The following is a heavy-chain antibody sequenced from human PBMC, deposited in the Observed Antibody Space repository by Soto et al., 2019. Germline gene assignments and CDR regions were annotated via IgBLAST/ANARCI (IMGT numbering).Heavy chain of an antibody. Sequence: ASVKVSCEASGNSFSTYIIHWVRQAPGQRLEWMGWINVAKGNTKYSQKFQGRVTITRDTSASTAYMELSSLRSEDTAVYYCATDTQGYFSGWYGVLDHWGQGT. J-gene: IGHJ4*01. CDR1: GNSFSTYI. D-gene: IGHD6-19*01. V-gene: IGHV1-3*01. CDR2: INVAKGNT. CDR3: ATDTQGYFSGWYGVLDH.